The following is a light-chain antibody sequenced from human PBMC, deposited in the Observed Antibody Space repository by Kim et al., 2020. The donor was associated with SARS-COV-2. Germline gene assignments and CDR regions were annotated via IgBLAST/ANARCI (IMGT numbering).Light chain of an antibody. CDR2: WAS. CDR3: QQYYSSPLT. V-gene: IGKV4-1*01. J-gene: IGKJ4*01. Sequence: ATINCKSSHTVLHRSNNKNYLAWYKQNPGQPPKLLIYWASTRQSGVPDRFSGSGSGTDFTLTISSLQAEDVAVYYCQQYYSSPLTFGGGTKVEIK. CDR1: HTVLHRSNNKNY.